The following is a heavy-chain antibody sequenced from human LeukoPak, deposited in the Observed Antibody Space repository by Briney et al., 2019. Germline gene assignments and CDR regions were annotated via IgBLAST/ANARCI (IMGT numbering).Heavy chain of an antibody. J-gene: IGHJ4*02. CDR3: ARDSSHVNNGFDY. V-gene: IGHV3-53*01. Sequence: GGSLRLSCAASGFTVSSNYMSWVRQAPGKGLEWVSVIYSGGSTYYTDSVKGRFTISRDNSKNTLYLQMNSLRAGDTAVYYCARDSSHVNNGFDYWGQGTLVTVSS. CDR2: IYSGGST. CDR1: GFTVSSNY. D-gene: IGHD1-14*01.